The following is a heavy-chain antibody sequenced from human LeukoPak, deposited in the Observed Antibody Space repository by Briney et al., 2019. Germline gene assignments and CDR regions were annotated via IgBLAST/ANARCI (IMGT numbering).Heavy chain of an antibody. CDR2: IYYSGTT. J-gene: IGHJ5*02. V-gene: IGHV4-39*01. CDR3: ASLIFGVALYNWFDP. D-gene: IGHD3-3*01. CDR1: GDSISSISYY. Sequence: PSETLSLTCTVSGDSISSISYYWGWIRRPPGKGLECSGSIYYSGTTYYNPYLKSRVTISVDTSKNQFSLKLSPVTAADTAVYYCASLIFGVALYNWFDPWGQGTLVTVSS.